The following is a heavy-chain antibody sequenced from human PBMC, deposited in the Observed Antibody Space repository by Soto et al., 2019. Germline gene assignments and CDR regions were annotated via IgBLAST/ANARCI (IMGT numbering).Heavy chain of an antibody. CDR1: GVTVSSNY. J-gene: IGHJ4*02. D-gene: IGHD5-18*01. CDR2: IYSGGST. CDR3: AGHGYNYGGGYFDY. Sequence: EVQLVESGGGLVQPGGSLRLSCAASGVTVSSNYMSWVRQAPGKGLEWVSVIYSGGSTYYADSVKGRFTISRDNSKNTLYYQMNSLRDEDKVVYYCAGHGYNYGGGYFDYWGQGTLVTVSS. V-gene: IGHV3-66*04.